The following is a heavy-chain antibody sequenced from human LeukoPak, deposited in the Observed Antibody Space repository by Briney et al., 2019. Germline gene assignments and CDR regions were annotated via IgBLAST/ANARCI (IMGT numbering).Heavy chain of an antibody. CDR2: ISYDGSNK. Sequence: PGGSLRLSCAASGFTFSCYGMHWVRQAPGKGLEWVAVISYDGSNKYYADSVKGRFTISRDNSKNTLYLQMNSLRAEDTAVYYCAKDRYCSGGSCYTPDYWGQGTLVTVPS. V-gene: IGHV3-30*18. CDR3: AKDRYCSGGSCYTPDY. J-gene: IGHJ4*02. D-gene: IGHD2-15*01. CDR1: GFTFSCYG.